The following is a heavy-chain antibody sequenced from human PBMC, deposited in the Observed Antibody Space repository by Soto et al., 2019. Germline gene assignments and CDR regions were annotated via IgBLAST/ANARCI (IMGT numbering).Heavy chain of an antibody. CDR3: ATDVWGGRHRGYYYYYGMDV. Sequence: ASVKVSCKVSGYTLTELSMHWVRQAPGKGLEWMGGFDPEDGETIYAQKFQGRVTMTEDTSTDTAYMELSSLRSEDTAVYYCATDVWGGRHRGYYYYYGMDVWGQGTTVTVSS. CDR1: GYTLTELS. D-gene: IGHD2-8*01. J-gene: IGHJ6*02. CDR2: FDPEDGET. V-gene: IGHV1-24*01.